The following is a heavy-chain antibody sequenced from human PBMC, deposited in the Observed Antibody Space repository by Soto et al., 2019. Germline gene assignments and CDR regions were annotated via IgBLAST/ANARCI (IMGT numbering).Heavy chain of an antibody. CDR1: GGSISSGGYY. Sequence: QVQLQESGPGLVKPSQTLSLTCTVSGGSISSGGYYWSWIHQHPGKGLEWIGYIYYSGSTYYNPSLKSRVTISVDTSKNQFSLKLSSVTAADTAVYYCARLLAYCGGDCFGGWFDPWGQGTLVTVSS. V-gene: IGHV4-31*03. CDR3: ARLLAYCGGDCFGGWFDP. J-gene: IGHJ5*02. CDR2: IYYSGST. D-gene: IGHD2-21*02.